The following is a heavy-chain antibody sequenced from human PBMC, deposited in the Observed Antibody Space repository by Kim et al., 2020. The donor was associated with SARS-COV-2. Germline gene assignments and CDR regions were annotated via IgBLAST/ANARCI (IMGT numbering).Heavy chain of an antibody. CDR3: AKDTSTSPRGGWFDS. Sequence: GGSLRLSCAASGFPFGDYAMNWVRQAPGKGLEWVSGISWNSGNIGYADSVKGRFTISRDNAKNSLYLQMDSLRAEDTAFYYCAKDTSTSPRGGWFDSWGQGTLVTVSS. D-gene: IGHD2-2*01. V-gene: IGHV3-9*01. J-gene: IGHJ5*01. CDR1: GFPFGDYA. CDR2: ISWNSGNI.